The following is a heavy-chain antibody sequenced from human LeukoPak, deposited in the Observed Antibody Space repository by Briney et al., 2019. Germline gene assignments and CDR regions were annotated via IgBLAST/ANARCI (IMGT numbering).Heavy chain of an antibody. V-gene: IGHV3-33*01. CDR3: ARAGGHKVPEYLQH. J-gene: IGHJ1*01. CDR1: GFTFSSYG. CDR2: IWYDGSNK. Sequence: GGSMRLSCAAYGFTFSSYGMRWVRQAPGKGLEWVAVIWYDGSNKYYGDSVKGRFTLSRDTSTKTPYLQMNSLRAEDTAVYFCARAGGHKVPEYLQHWGQGTLVTVSS. D-gene: IGHD2-15*01.